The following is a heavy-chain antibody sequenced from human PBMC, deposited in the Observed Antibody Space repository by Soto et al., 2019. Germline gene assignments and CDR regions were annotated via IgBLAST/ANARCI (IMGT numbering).Heavy chain of an antibody. CDR3: ATGGGDYEGFYSFDY. J-gene: IGHJ4*02. V-gene: IGHV3-23*01. CDR2: ISVSGILT. CDR1: GFTFSSYA. D-gene: IGHD1-26*01. Sequence: EVQLLESGGGLVQPGGSLRLSCAASGFTFSSYAMSWVRQAPGKGLEWVSTISVSGILTYYADSVWGRFTFSSNKSKNTLYLQVNSLRAEDTALYYCATGGGDYEGFYSFDYWAQGTLATVAS.